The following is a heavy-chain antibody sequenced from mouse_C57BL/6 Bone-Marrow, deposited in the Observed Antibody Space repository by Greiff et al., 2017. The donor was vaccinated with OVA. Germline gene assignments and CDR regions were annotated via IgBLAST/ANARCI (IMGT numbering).Heavy chain of an antibody. V-gene: IGHV1-50*01. Sequence: QVQLQQPGAELVKPGASVKLSCKASGYTFTSYWMQWVKQRPGQGLEWIGEIDPSDSYTNYNQKFKGKATLTVDTSSSTAYMQLSSLTSEDSAVYYCAKRDYGRERGGYAMDYWGQGTSVTVSS. D-gene: IGHD1-1*01. J-gene: IGHJ4*01. CDR1: GYTFTSYW. CDR3: AKRDYGRERGGYAMDY. CDR2: IDPSDSYT.